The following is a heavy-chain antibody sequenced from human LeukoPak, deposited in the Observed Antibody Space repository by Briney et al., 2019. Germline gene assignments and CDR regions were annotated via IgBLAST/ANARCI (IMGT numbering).Heavy chain of an antibody. J-gene: IGHJ6*02. CDR2: IIPIFGTA. V-gene: IGHV1-69*13. CDR1: GGTFISYA. Sequence: SVKVSCKASGGTFISYAISWVRQAPGQGLEWMGGIIPIFGTANYAQKFQGRVTITADESTSTAYMELSSLRSEDTAVYYCARDCSSTSCYIEDYYYYYGMDVWGQGTTVTVSS. CDR3: ARDCSSTSCYIEDYYYYYGMDV. D-gene: IGHD2-2*02.